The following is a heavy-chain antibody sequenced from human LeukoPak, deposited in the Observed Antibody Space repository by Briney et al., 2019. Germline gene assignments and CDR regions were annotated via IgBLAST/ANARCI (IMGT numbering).Heavy chain of an antibody. Sequence: SETLSLTCTVSGGSISSGDYYWSWIRQPPGKGLEWIGYIYYSGSTHYNPSLKSRVTISVDTSKKQFSLKLSSVTAADTAVYYCAREGKSGYYDSSGYYYLTVFDYWGQGTLVTVSS. V-gene: IGHV4-30-4*08. CDR3: AREGKSGYYDSSGYYYLTVFDY. CDR2: IYYSGST. D-gene: IGHD3-22*01. CDR1: GGSISSGDYY. J-gene: IGHJ4*02.